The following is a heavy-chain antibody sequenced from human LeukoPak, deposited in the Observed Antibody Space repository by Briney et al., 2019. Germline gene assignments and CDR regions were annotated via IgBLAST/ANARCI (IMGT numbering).Heavy chain of an antibody. V-gene: IGHV4-38-2*02. J-gene: IGHJ4*02. CDR3: ATYGFCSSSSCYYFDY. D-gene: IGHD2-2*03. CDR2: IYHSGST. Sequence: SETLSLTRTVSGYSITSGYYWGWIRQPPGKGLEWIGSIYHSGSTYYNPSLMSRVTISVDTSKNQFSLQLTSVTAADTAFYYCATYGFCSSSSCYYFDYWGQGTLVTVSS. CDR1: GYSITSGYY.